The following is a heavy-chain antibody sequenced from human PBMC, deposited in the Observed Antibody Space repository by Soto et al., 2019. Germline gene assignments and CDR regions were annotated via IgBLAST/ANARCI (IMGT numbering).Heavy chain of an antibody. CDR2: IYYSGST. Sequence: QVQLQESGPGLVKPSQTLSLTCTVSGGSISSGGYYWSWIRQHPGKGLEWIGYIYYSGSTYYNPSLTSRVTISVDTSKNQFSLKLSSVTAADTAVYYCARPRAPIGRHAFDIWGQGTMVTVSS. CDR1: GGSISSGGYY. CDR3: ARPRAPIGRHAFDI. V-gene: IGHV4-31*03. D-gene: IGHD6-6*01. J-gene: IGHJ3*02.